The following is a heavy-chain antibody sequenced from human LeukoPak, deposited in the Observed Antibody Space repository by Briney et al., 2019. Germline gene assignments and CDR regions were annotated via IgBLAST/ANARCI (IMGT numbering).Heavy chain of an antibody. D-gene: IGHD2-15*01. Sequence: GGSLRLSCAASGFTFSDYAIHWVRQAPGKGLEWAAVISYDGKTTYYADSVKGRFTISRDKSKNTVYLQLNSLGVEDTAVYSCAKEYCSGGCHEDYFDYWGQGTLVTVSS. J-gene: IGHJ4*02. CDR1: GFTFSDYA. CDR2: ISYDGKTT. V-gene: IGHV3-30*18. CDR3: AKEYCSGGCHEDYFDY.